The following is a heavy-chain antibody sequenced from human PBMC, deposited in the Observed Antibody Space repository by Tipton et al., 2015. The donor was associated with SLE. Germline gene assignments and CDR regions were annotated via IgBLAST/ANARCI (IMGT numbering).Heavy chain of an antibody. Sequence: QLVQSGGGLVKPGGSLRLSCVASGFPFNTYPMHWVRQAPGKGLEWVAIMPYDGSSESYADSVKGRFTISRDNSKNTLFLQMNSLRAEDTAVYYCARGRRRELIVVVPSGYFQHWGQGTLVTVSS. V-gene: IGHV3-30*04. CDR1: GFPFNTYP. CDR2: MPYDGSSE. J-gene: IGHJ1*01. CDR3: ARGRRRELIVVVPSGYFQH. D-gene: IGHD2-2*01.